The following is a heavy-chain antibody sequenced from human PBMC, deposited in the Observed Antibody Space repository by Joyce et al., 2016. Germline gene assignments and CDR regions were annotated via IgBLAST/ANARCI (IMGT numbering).Heavy chain of an antibody. J-gene: IGHJ5*02. CDR2: IYVGGST. Sequence: EVHLVESGGGLIQPGGSLRLSCAASGFLVSSNYMTWVRQAPGKGLEWVSVIYVGGSTYYADSVKGRFTISRDNSKNTVYLQVNSLRAEDTAVYYCARDQGSAADWLDPWGQGTLVTVSS. CDR3: ARDQGSAADWLDP. V-gene: IGHV3-53*01. CDR1: GFLVSSNY. D-gene: IGHD6-25*01.